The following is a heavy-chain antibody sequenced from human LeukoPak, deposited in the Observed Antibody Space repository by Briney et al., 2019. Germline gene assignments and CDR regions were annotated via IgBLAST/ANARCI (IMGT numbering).Heavy chain of an antibody. CDR3: AIGSNGYDSDAFDI. CDR2: ISYDGSNK. D-gene: IGHD5-12*01. V-gene: IGHV3-30*04. Sequence: GRSLRLSCAASGFTFSSYAMHWVRQAPGKGLEWVAVISYDGSNKYYADSVKGRFTISRDNSKNTLYLQMNSLRAEDTAVYYCAIGSNGYDSDAFDIWGQGTMVTVSS. J-gene: IGHJ3*02. CDR1: GFTFSSYA.